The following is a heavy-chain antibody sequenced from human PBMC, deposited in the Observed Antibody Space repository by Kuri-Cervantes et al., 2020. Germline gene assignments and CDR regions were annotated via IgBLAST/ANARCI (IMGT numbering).Heavy chain of an antibody. CDR2: IYYSGST. Sequence: GSLRLSCTVSGGSISSSSYYWGWIRQPPGKGLEWIGSIYYSGSTYCNPSLKSRVTISVDTSKNQFSLRLSSVTAADTAVYYCARANYIWGSYVDWGQGTLVTVSS. V-gene: IGHV4-39*07. CDR3: ARANYIWGSYVD. D-gene: IGHD3-16*01. J-gene: IGHJ4*02. CDR1: GGSISSSSYY.